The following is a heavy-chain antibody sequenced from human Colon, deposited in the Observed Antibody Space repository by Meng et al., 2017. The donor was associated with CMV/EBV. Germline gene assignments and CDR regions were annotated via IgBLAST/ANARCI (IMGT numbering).Heavy chain of an antibody. CDR1: GFTFGSFT. V-gene: IGHV3-21*01. J-gene: IGHJ6*02. CDR2: ISSSRINI. CDR3: VRYENLQHGMDV. D-gene: IGHD1-1*01. Sequence: GESLKISCAASGFTFGSFTLNWVRQAPGRGLEWVASISSSRINIFYADSVKGRFTISRDNANNSLYLQMNSLRAEDTAVYYCVRYENLQHGMDVWGQGTTVTVSS.